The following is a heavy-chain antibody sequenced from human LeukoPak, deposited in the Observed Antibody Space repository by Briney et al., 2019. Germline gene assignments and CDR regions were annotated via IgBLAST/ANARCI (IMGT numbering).Heavy chain of an antibody. CDR1: GFTFSSYE. CDR3: ARDAAYYYDSSGTEASWYFDL. V-gene: IGHV3-48*03. Sequence: GGSLRLSCAASGFTFSSYEMNWVRQAPGKGLEWVSYISSSGSTIYYADSVKGRFTISRDNAKNSLYLQMNSLRAEDTAVCYCARDAAYYYDSSGTEASWYFDLWGRGTLVTVSS. J-gene: IGHJ2*01. D-gene: IGHD3-22*01. CDR2: ISSSGSTI.